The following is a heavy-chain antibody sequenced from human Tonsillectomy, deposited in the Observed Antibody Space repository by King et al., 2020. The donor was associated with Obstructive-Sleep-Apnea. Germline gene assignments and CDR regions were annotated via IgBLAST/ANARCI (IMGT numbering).Heavy chain of an antibody. CDR2: IRYDGSNK. CDR1: GFTFSSYG. Sequence: QLVQSGGGVVQPGGSLRLSCAASGFTFSSYGMHWVRQAPGKGLEWVAFIRYDGSNKYYADAVKGRFTISRDNSKNPLYLQMNSLRAEDTAVYYCAKGSGGYYWAFDIWGQGTMVTVSS. D-gene: IGHD1-26*01. J-gene: IGHJ3*02. CDR3: AKGSGGYYWAFDI. V-gene: IGHV3-30*02.